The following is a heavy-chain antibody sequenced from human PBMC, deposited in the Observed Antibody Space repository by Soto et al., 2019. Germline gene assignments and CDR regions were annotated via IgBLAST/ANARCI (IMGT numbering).Heavy chain of an antibody. J-gene: IGHJ4*02. D-gene: IGHD6-13*01. V-gene: IGHV4-34*01. CDR3: ARGLEAAGIFDY. CDR2: INHSGST. Sequence: QVQLQQWGAGLLKPSETLSLTCAVYGGSFSGYYWSWIRQPPGKGLEWIGEINHSGSTNYNPSLKSQVTISVDTSKNQFSLKLSSVTAADTAVYYCARGLEAAGIFDYWGQGTLVTVSS. CDR1: GGSFSGYY.